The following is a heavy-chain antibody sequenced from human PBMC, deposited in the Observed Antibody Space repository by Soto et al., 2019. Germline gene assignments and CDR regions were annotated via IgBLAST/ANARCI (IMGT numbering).Heavy chain of an antibody. V-gene: IGHV1-69*13. CDR2: IIPIFGTA. CDR3: ARERWDIVVVVAATNYYGMDV. D-gene: IGHD2-15*01. Sequence: GASVKVSCKASGGTFSSYAISWLRQAPGQGLEWMGGIIPIFGTANYAQKFQGRVKITEDESKSTAYMELSSLRSEDTAVYYCARERWDIVVVVAATNYYGMDVWGQGTKVTVSS. CDR1: GGTFSSYA. J-gene: IGHJ6*02.